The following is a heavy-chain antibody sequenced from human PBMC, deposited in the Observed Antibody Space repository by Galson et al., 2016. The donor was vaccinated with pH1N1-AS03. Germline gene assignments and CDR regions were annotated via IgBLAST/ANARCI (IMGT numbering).Heavy chain of an antibody. J-gene: IGHJ4*02. CDR1: GFTFSNLW. V-gene: IGHV3-74*01. CDR2: VNGDGSST. CDR3: ATGRGYYYEY. Sequence: SLRLSCAASGFTFSNLWMHWVRQGPGKELVWVARVNGDGSSTTYADSVKGRFTISRDNAKNTVYLQMFSLRAEDTAVYYCATGRGYYYEYWGQGTLVTVSS. D-gene: IGHD3-10*01.